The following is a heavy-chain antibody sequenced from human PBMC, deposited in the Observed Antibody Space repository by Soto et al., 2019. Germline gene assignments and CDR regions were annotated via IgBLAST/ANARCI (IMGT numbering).Heavy chain of an antibody. CDR3: ARAVRFGVVRGVPKRYMDV. V-gene: IGHV3-11*01. CDR1: GFTFSDYY. CDR2: ISSSGSTI. Sequence: GGSLRLSCAAPGFTFSDYYMSWIRQAPGKGLEWVSYISSSGSTIYYADSVKGRFTISRDNAKNSLYLQMNSLRAEDTAVYYCARAVRFGVVRGVPKRYMDVWGKGTTVTVSS. D-gene: IGHD3-10*01. J-gene: IGHJ6*03.